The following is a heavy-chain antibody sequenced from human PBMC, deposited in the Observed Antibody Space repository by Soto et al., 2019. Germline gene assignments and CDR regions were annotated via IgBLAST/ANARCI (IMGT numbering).Heavy chain of an antibody. V-gene: IGHV3-23*01. CDR3: AKEGGGPGIAAAAPGSFDY. J-gene: IGHJ4*02. D-gene: IGHD6-13*01. CDR1: GFTFSSYA. CDR2: ISGSGGST. Sequence: EVQLLESGGGLVQPGGSLRLSCAASGFTFSSYAMSWVRQAPGKGLEWVSAISGSGGSTYYADSVKGRFTISRDNSKNTLYLQMNILRAEDTAVYYCAKEGGGPGIAAAAPGSFDYWGQGTLVTVSS.